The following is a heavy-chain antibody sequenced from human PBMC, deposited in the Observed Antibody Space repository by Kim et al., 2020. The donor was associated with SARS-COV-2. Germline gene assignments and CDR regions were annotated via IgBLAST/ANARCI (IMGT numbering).Heavy chain of an antibody. D-gene: IGHD6-19*01. CDR2: IYYSGST. V-gene: IGHV4-39*01. Sequence: SETLSLTCTVSGGSISSSSYYWGWIRQPPGKGLEWIGSIYYSGSTYYNPSLKSRVTISVDTSKNQFSLKLSSVTAADTAVYYCASRPGIAVANDYWGQGTLVTVSS. J-gene: IGHJ4*02. CDR1: GGSISSSSYY. CDR3: ASRPGIAVANDY.